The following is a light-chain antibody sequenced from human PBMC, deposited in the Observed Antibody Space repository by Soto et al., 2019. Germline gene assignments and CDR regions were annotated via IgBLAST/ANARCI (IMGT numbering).Light chain of an antibody. CDR1: QSVSSSY. CDR2: GAS. CDR3: QQYGSSPLT. V-gene: IGKV3-20*01. Sequence: EIVLTQSPGTLSLSPGERATLSCRASQSVSSSYLAWYQQKPGQAPRLLIYGASSRATGLPDRFSGSVSGTYFILTISILDHEDFAVYYCQQYGSSPLTFGQGTRLEIK. J-gene: IGKJ5*01.